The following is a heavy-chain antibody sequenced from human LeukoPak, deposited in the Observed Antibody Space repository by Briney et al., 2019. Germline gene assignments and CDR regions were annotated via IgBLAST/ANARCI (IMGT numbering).Heavy chain of an antibody. CDR2: ISYDGSNK. Sequence: GGSLRLSCAASGFTFSSYGMHWVRQAPGKGLEWVAVISYDGSNKYYADSVKGRFTISRDNSKNTLYLQMNSLRVEDTAVYYCARMRGRYCSSNGCYVEYWGQGTLVTVSS. D-gene: IGHD2-2*01. CDR1: GFTFSSYG. V-gene: IGHV3-30*03. J-gene: IGHJ4*02. CDR3: ARMRGRYCSSNGCYVEY.